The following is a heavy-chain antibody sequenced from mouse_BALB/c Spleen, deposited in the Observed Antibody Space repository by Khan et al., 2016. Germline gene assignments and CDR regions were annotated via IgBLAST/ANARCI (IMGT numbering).Heavy chain of an antibody. CDR3: ARNGNYWYFDV. J-gene: IGHJ1*01. D-gene: IGHD2-1*01. CDR2: INPSTGYT. V-gene: IGHV1-7*01. CDR1: GYTFTSYW. Sequence: QVQLQQSGAELAKPGASVKMSCKASGYTFTSYWMHWVKQRPGQGLEWIGYINPSTGYTEYNQKFKDKATLTAGKSSSTAYMQLSSLTSEDSAVYYCARNGNYWYFDVWGAGTTVTVSS.